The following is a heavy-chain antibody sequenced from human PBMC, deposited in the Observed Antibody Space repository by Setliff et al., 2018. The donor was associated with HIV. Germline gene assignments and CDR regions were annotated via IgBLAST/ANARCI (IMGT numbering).Heavy chain of an antibody. CDR1: GGSVGSSSYY. J-gene: IGHJ3*01. V-gene: IGHV4-39*07. D-gene: IGHD2-2*01. Sequence: SSETLSLTCTVSGGSVGSSSYYWAWIRQSPGKGLEWIGSIYYTGNTKYNPSLESRVTFSIDTSENQFSLRLASVTAADTAIYYCARDDSIVLVPAIMRGDGFDFWGQGRMVTVS. CDR2: IYYTGNT. CDR3: ARDDSIVLVPAIMRGDGFDF.